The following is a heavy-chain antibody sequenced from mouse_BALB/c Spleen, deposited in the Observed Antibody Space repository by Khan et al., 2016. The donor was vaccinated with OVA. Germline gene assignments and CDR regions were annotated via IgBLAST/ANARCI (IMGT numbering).Heavy chain of an antibody. J-gene: IGHJ4*01. CDR3: ARPPCVSYTIAY. V-gene: IGHV9-3-1*01. CDR1: GYTFTSFG. CDR2: INTNTGEP. Sequence: QIQLVQSGPELKKPGETVKISCKASGYTFTSFGMHWVKQAPGKGLEWMGWINTNTGEPTYADDFKGRFAFSLETSASTAYLQINNLKNEDTATDYCARPPCVSYTIAYWGQGTSVTGSS.